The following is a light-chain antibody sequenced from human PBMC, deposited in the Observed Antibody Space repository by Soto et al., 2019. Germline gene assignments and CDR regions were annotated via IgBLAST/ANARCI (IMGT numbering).Light chain of an antibody. J-gene: IGKJ1*01. CDR3: QHYNSYSEA. CDR2: KAS. Sequence: DIQMTQSPSTLSGSVGDRVTITCRASQTIRSWLAWYQQKPGKAPKLLIYKASTLKSGVPSRFSGSGSGTEFTLTISSLQPDGFATYYCQHYNSYSEAFGQGTKVDIK. CDR1: QTIRSW. V-gene: IGKV1-5*03.